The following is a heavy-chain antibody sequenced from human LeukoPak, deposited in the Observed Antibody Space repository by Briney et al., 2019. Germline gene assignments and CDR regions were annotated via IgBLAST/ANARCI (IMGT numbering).Heavy chain of an antibody. CDR3: ARDQSGYDYWDY. Sequence: PGGSLRLSCAASGFTFSSYSMNWVRQAPGKGLEWVSSISSSSSYIYYADSVKGRFTISRDNAKNSLYLQMNSLRAGDTAVYYCARDQSGYDYWDYWGQGTLVTVSS. J-gene: IGHJ4*02. D-gene: IGHD5-12*01. V-gene: IGHV3-21*01. CDR2: ISSSSSYI. CDR1: GFTFSSYS.